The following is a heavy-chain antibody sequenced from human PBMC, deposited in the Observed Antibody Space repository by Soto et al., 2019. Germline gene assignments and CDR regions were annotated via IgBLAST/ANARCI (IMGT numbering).Heavy chain of an antibody. V-gene: IGHV2-70*01. D-gene: IGHD3-10*01. J-gene: IGHJ4*02. CDR3: ARANYGSGSWYQDY. Sequence: SCPTLVNPTQTLTLTCTFSGFSLRTSGMCXSWIRQPPGKALEWLALIDWDDDKYYSTSLKTRLTISKDTSKNQVVLTMTNMDPVDTATYYCARANYGSGSWYQDYWGQGTLVTVPS. CDR1: GFSLRTSGMC. CDR2: IDWDDDK.